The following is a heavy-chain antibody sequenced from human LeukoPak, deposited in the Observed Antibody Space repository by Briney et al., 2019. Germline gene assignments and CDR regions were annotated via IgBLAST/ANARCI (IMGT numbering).Heavy chain of an antibody. J-gene: IGHJ4*02. V-gene: IGHV3-74*01. CDR1: GFTFSSYW. D-gene: IGHD3-22*01. CDR3: ARGVDSMIGVALDY. Sequence: GGSLTLSCAASGFTFSSYWMHWVRQAPGKGLVWVSRINSDGSSTSNADSVKGRFTISRHNAKNTLYLQMNSLRAEDTAVYYCARGVDSMIGVALDYWGQGTLVTVSS. CDR2: INSDGSST.